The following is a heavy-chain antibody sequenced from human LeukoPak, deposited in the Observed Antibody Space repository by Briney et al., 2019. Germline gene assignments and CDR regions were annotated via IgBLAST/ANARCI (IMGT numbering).Heavy chain of an antibody. V-gene: IGHV1-2*06. CDR2: INPNSGDT. Sequence: ASVKVSCKASGYTFTGYHMHWVRQAPGQGLEWMGRINPNSGDTNYAQKFQGRVTMTRDTSISTAYMELSRLRSDDTAVYYCARDYCSSTSCLFDYWGQGTLVSVSS. CDR1: GYTFTGYH. CDR3: ARDYCSSTSCLFDY. D-gene: IGHD2-2*01. J-gene: IGHJ4*02.